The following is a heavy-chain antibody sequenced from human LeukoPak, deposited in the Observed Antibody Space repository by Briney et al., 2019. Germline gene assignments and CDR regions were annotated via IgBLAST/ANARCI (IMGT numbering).Heavy chain of an antibody. V-gene: IGHV3-48*02. CDR1: GFTFSSYS. CDR2: ISSSSSTI. D-gene: IGHD2-15*01. J-gene: IGHJ4*02. CDR3: ARARASGRSGFDY. Sequence: GGSLRLSCAASGFTFSSYSMNWVRQAPGKGLEWVSYISSSSSTIYYADSVRGRFTISRDNAKNSLDLQMNSLRDEDTAVYYCARARASGRSGFDYWGQGTLVTVSS.